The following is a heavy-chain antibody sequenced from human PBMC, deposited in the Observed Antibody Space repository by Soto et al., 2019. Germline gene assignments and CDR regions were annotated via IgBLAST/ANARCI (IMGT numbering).Heavy chain of an antibody. CDR1: GFTFCSYW. V-gene: IGHV3-7*04. CDR3: ARFYYDSSGYLPSPYYYYYGMDV. J-gene: IGHJ6*01. D-gene: IGHD3-22*01. CDR2: IKQDGSEK. Sequence: GGPLRLSCAASGFTFCSYWMSRVRQAPGKGLEWVANIKQDGSEKYYVDSVKGRFTISRDNAKNSLYLQMNSLRAEDTAVYYCARFYYDSSGYLPSPYYYYYGMDVWGQGT.